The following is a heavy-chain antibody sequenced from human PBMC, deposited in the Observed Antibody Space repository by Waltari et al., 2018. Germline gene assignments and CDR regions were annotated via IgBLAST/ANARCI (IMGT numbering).Heavy chain of an antibody. CDR1: GFTFSSYA. Sequence: EVQLLESGGGLVQPGGSLRLSCAASGFTFSSYAMSWVRQAPGKGLEWVSAISGSGGSTYYAVSVKGRFTSSRDNSKNTRYLQMNSLRAEDTAVYYCAAEYYYDSSGFFYWGQGTLVTVSS. D-gene: IGHD3-22*01. CDR2: ISGSGGST. J-gene: IGHJ4*02. V-gene: IGHV3-23*01. CDR3: AAEYYYDSSGFFY.